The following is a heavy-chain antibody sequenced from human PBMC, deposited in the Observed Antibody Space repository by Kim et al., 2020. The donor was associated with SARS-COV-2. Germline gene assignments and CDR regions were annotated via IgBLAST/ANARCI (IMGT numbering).Heavy chain of an antibody. CDR2: IYYSGST. CDR3: ARGIAARLFDY. Sequence: SETLSLTCTVSGGSISSGDYYWSWIRQPPGKGLEWIGYIYYSGSTYYNPSLKSRVTISVDTSKNQFSLKLSSVTATDTAVYYCARGIAARLFDYWGQGTLVTVSS. CDR1: GGSISSGDYY. V-gene: IGHV4-30-4*01. D-gene: IGHD6-6*01. J-gene: IGHJ4*02.